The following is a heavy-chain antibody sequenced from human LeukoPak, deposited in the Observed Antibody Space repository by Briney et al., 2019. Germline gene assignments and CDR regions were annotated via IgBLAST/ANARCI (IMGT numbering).Heavy chain of an antibody. CDR3: ARVGYGWAGFSYYFDY. V-gene: IGHV3-53*01. CDR2: IYSGGST. Sequence: GGSLRLSCAASGFTVSSNYMSWVRQAPGKGLEWVSVIYSGGSTYYADSVKGRFTISRDNSKNTLYLQMSSLRAEDTAVYYCARVGYGWAGFSYYFDYWGQGTLVTVSS. CDR1: GFTVSSNY. D-gene: IGHD5-12*01. J-gene: IGHJ4*02.